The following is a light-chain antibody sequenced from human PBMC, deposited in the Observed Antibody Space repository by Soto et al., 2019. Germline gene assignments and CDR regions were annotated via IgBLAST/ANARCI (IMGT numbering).Light chain of an antibody. Sequence: DIQLTQSPSFLSASVGDRVTITCRASQGISSSLAWYQQKPGKAPNLLIYAASTLQTGVPSRFRGSGSGTEFTLTISSLQPEDFATYYCQHLYAYPLDFGQGTRLDIK. CDR2: AAS. V-gene: IGKV1-9*01. J-gene: IGKJ5*01. CDR3: QHLYAYPLD. CDR1: QGISSS.